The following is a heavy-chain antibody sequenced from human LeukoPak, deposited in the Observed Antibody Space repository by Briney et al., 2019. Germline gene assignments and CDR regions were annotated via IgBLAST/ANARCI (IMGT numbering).Heavy chain of an antibody. CDR1: GGSISSYY. D-gene: IGHD5-18*01. Sequence: SETLSLTCTVSGGSISSYYWSWIRQPPGKGLEWIGYIYYSGSTNYNPSLKSRVIISVDTSKNQFSLKLSSVTAADTAVYYCARSVGGYSYYHLDYWGQGTLVTVSS. CDR3: ARSVGGYSYYHLDY. CDR2: IYYSGST. J-gene: IGHJ4*02. V-gene: IGHV4-59*01.